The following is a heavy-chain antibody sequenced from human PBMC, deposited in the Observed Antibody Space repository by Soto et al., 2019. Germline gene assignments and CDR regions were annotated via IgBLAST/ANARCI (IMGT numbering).Heavy chain of an antibody. J-gene: IGHJ4*02. V-gene: IGHV3-66*01. CDR1: GFTVSSNY. CDR2: IYSGGST. Sequence: PGGSLRLSCAASGFTVSSNYMSWVRQAPGKGLEWVSVIYSGGSTYYADSVKGRFTISRDNSKNTLYLQMNSLRAEDTAVYYCARDLPPRGGSYFGYWGQGTLVTVS. CDR3: ARDLPPRGGSYFGY. D-gene: IGHD1-26*01.